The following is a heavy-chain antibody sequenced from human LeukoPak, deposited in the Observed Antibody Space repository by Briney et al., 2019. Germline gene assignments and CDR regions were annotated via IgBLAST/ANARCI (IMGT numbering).Heavy chain of an antibody. Sequence: PGGSLRLSCAASGFTFSSYSMNWVRQAPGKGLEWVSSISSSSSYIYYADSVKGRFTISRDNAKNSLYLQMNSLRAEDTAVYYCARGYCSGGSCWFDPWGQGTLVTVSS. CDR3: ARGYCSGGSCWFDP. J-gene: IGHJ5*02. CDR1: GFTFSSYS. CDR2: ISSSSSYI. D-gene: IGHD2-15*01. V-gene: IGHV3-21*01.